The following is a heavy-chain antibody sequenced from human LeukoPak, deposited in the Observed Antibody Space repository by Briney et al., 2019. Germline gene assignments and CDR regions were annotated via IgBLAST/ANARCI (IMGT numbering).Heavy chain of an antibody. D-gene: IGHD6-19*01. Sequence: SETLSLTCAVYGGSFSGYYWSWIRQPPGKGLEWIGEINHSGSTNYNPSLKSRVTISVDTSKNQFSLKLTSVTAADTAVYYCARSQARLGWFDPWGQGALVTVSS. V-gene: IGHV4-34*01. CDR3: ARSQARLGWFDP. CDR1: GGSFSGYY. CDR2: INHSGST. J-gene: IGHJ5*02.